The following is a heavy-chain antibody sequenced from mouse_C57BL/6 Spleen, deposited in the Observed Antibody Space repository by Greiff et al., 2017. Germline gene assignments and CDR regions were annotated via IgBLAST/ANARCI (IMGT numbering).Heavy chain of an antibody. V-gene: IGHV1-80*01. Sequence: QVQLQQSGAELVKPGASVKISCKASGYAFSSYWMNWVKQRPGKGLEWIGQIYPGDGDTNYNGKFKGKATLTADKSSSTAYMQLSSLTSEDSAVYFCARDSNSYYFDYWGQGTTRTVSS. CDR2: IYPGDGDT. CDR3: ARDSNSYYFDY. J-gene: IGHJ2*01. D-gene: IGHD2-5*01. CDR1: GYAFSSYW.